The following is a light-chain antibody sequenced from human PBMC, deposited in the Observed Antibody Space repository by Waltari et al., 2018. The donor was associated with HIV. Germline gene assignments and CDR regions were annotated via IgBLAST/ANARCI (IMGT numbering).Light chain of an antibody. V-gene: IGLV1-40*01. CDR1: SSHIGAGYD. CDR3: QSYDRRLMWV. Sequence: HSLLTQPPSVSGAPGQRVTISCTGSSSHIGAGYDGHWYQKYPGTAPKLLIFQNINRPSGVPDRFSGSKSVTSASLVITGLQAEDEADYYCQSYDRRLMWVFGGGTSLTV. J-gene: IGLJ2*01. CDR2: QNI.